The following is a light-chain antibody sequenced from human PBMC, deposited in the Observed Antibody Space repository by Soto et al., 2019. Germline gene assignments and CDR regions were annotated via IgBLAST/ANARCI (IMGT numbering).Light chain of an antibody. CDR2: RAS. J-gene: IGKJ1*01. Sequence: EIVMTQSPATVSVSPGERATLSCRASQSVRSNLAWYQQKPGQAPRLLIYRASTRATGVPARFSGSGSGTEFTLTISSLQSEDFAFYYCQQYNNLPPWTFGQGTKVEIK. CDR1: QSVRSN. CDR3: QQYNNLPPWT. V-gene: IGKV3-15*01.